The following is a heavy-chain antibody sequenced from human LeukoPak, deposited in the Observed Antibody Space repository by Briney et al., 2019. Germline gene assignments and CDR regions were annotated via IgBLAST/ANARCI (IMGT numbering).Heavy chain of an antibody. J-gene: IGHJ6*02. CDR2: IKQDGSEK. D-gene: IGHD3-16*01. CDR3: AIVLKDYDSYGMDV. V-gene: IGHV3-7*03. CDR1: GFTFSSYW. Sequence: GGSLRLSCAASGFTFSSYWMSWVRQAPGKGLEWVANIKQDGSEKYYVDSVKGRFTISRDNAKNSLYLQMNSLRAEDTAMYYCAIVLKDYDSYGMDVWGQGTTVTVSS.